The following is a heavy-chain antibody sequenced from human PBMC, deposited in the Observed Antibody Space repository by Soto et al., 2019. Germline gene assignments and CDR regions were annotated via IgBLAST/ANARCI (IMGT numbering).Heavy chain of an antibody. D-gene: IGHD3-10*01. CDR3: ARDNGFGESDV. J-gene: IGHJ6*02. CDR2: RGAYNGNT. CDR1: GYSFTSYG. Sequence: QVQLVQSGAEVKKPGASVKVSCKASGYSFTSYGISWVRQAPGQRLEWMGWRGAYNGNTNYAQKPQGRVTMTPDTSRGTAYMELRSLRSDDTAVYYCARDNGFGESDVWGQVTTVTVSS. V-gene: IGHV1-18*01.